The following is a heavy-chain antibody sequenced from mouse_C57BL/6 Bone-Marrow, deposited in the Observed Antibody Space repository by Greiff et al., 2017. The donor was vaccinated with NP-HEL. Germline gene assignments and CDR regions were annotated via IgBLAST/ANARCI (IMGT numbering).Heavy chain of an antibody. D-gene: IGHD1-1*01. J-gene: IGHJ1*03. CDR3: ARWNSSGYFDG. Sequence: QVQLQQPGAELVKPGASVKLSCKASGYTFTSYWMHWVKQRPGQGLEWIGMIHPNSGSTNYNEKFKSKATLTVDKSSSTAYMQLSSLTSEDSAVYYCARWNSSGYFDGWGTGTTVTVAS. V-gene: IGHV1-64*01. CDR2: IHPNSGST. CDR1: GYTFTSYW.